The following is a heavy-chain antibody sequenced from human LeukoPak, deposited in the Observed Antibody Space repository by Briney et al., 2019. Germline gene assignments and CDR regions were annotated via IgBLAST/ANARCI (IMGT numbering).Heavy chain of an antibody. Sequence: SVKVSCKASGYTFTSYAISWVRQAPGQGLEWMGGIIPIFGTANYAQKFQGRVTITADESTSTAHMELSSLRSEDTAVYYCARATPRDDFWSGYYKIYYYYYGMDVWGQGTTVTVSS. CDR3: ARATPRDDFWSGYYKIYYYYYGMDV. CDR2: IIPIFGTA. D-gene: IGHD3-3*01. V-gene: IGHV1-69*13. CDR1: GYTFTSYA. J-gene: IGHJ6*02.